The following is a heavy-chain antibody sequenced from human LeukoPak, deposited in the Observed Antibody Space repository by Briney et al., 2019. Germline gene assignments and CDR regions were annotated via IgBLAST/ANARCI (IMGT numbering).Heavy chain of an antibody. V-gene: IGHV7-4-1*02. CDR3: ARETDYYDSSGYANDFDY. CDR1: GYTLTNYA. D-gene: IGHD3-22*01. Sequence: ASVKVSCKASGYTLTNYAINWVRQAPGQGLEWMGWINTNTGNPSYAQGFIGRFVFSLDTSVSTAYLQISSLKAEDTAVYYCARETDYYDSSGYANDFDYWGQGTLVTVSS. J-gene: IGHJ4*02. CDR2: INTNTGNP.